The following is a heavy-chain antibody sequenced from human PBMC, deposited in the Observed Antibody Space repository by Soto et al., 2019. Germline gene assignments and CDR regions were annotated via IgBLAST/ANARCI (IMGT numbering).Heavy chain of an antibody. D-gene: IGHD6-13*01. V-gene: IGHV1-3*01. CDR3: ARGLVAAAGPC. CDR2: INVGNGDT. Sequence: ASVKVSCKASGNTITTYAMHWVRQAPGQRLEWMGWINVGNGDTKYSQKFQGRVTITGDTSASTAYMELSSLRSEDTALYYCARGLVAAAGPCWGQGTQVTVSS. J-gene: IGHJ4*02. CDR1: GNTITTYA.